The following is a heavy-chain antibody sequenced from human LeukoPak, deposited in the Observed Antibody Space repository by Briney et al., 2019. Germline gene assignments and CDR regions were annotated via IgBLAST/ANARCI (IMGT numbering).Heavy chain of an antibody. CDR3: ARQLGPSDYYDSSGAFDY. CDR2: IYTSGRT. J-gene: IGHJ4*02. D-gene: IGHD3-22*01. Sequence: SETLSLTCTVSGGSISSYYWSWIRQPPGEGLEGIGYIYTSGRTNYNPSLKSRVTISVETSKNKFSLKLSSVTAADTAVYYCARQLGPSDYYDSSGAFDYWGQGTLVTVSS. CDR1: GGSISSYY. V-gene: IGHV4-4*09.